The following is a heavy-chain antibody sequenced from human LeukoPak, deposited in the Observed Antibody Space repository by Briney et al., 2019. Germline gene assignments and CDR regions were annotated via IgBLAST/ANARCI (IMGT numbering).Heavy chain of an antibody. CDR3: ARESKGRSKIDY. J-gene: IGHJ4*02. CDR1: GFTFSGYW. CDR2: INKDGSER. V-gene: IGHV3-7*01. Sequence: GGSLRLSCAASGFTFSGYWMSWVRQAPGKGLEWVANINKDGSERYNVDSVKGRFTISRDNANKSLYLQMNSLRAEDTSVYYCARESKGRSKIDYWGQGALVTVSS. D-gene: IGHD4-17*01.